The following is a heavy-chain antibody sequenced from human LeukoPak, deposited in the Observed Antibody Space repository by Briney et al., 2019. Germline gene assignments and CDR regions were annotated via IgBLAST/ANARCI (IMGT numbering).Heavy chain of an antibody. CDR1: GGSFSGYY. Sequence: SETLSLTCAVYGGSFSGYYWSWIRQPPGKGLEWIGEINHSGSTIYNPSLKSRVTISVDTSKNQFSLKLSSVTAADTAVYYCARGGEGREEMATIFPFDYWGQGTLVTVSS. CDR3: ARGGEGREEMATIFPFDY. V-gene: IGHV4-34*01. D-gene: IGHD5-24*01. J-gene: IGHJ4*02. CDR2: INHSGST.